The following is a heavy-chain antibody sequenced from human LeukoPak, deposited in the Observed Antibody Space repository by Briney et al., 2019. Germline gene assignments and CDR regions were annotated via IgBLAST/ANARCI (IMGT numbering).Heavy chain of an antibody. CDR1: GFTFSSYA. J-gene: IGHJ4*02. Sequence: GRSLRLSCAASGFTFSSYAMNWVRQAPGKGLEWVAVIWYDGSNKYYADSVKGRFTISRDNSKNTLYLQMNSLRAEDTAVYYCARDFRGSRGYSYGLLSYWGQGTLVTVSS. V-gene: IGHV3-33*01. CDR2: IWYDGSNK. D-gene: IGHD5-18*01. CDR3: ARDFRGSRGYSYGLLSY.